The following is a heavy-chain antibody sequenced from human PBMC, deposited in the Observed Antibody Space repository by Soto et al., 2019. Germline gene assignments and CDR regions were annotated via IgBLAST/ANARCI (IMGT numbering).Heavy chain of an antibody. CDR1: GFTFTSDS. J-gene: IGHJ4*02. CDR2: IGSSSFTI. V-gene: IGHV3-48*02. CDR3: ARDLEI. Sequence: VQLVESGGGVVQPGRSLRLSCAASGFTFTSDSMNWVRQAPGKGLEWVSYIGSSSFTIYYADSVRGRFTISRDNAKNSLYLQMNSLRDEDTAVYYCARDLEIGGQGTLVTVSS. D-gene: IGHD2-21*01.